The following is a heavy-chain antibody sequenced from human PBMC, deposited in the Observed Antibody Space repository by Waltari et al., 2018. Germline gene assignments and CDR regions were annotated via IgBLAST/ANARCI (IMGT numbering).Heavy chain of an antibody. CDR3: ARDIHVVVIGLITYDAFEI. Sequence: QVQLVQSGAEVKKPGASVKVSCKASGYTFTGYYMHWVRQAPGQGLEWMGRINPNSGGTNYAQKFQGRVTMTRDTSISTAYMELSRLRSDDTAVYYCARDIHVVVIGLITYDAFEIWGQGTMVTVSS. D-gene: IGHD2-21*01. J-gene: IGHJ3*02. CDR2: INPNSGGT. V-gene: IGHV1-2*06. CDR1: GYTFTGYY.